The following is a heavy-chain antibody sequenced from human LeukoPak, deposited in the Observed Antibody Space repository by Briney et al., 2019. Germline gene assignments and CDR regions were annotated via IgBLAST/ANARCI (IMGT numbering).Heavy chain of an antibody. CDR1: GYTFTGYY. J-gene: IGHJ4*02. CDR3: ARDWGIVVVPAAQEDY. CDR2: INPNSGGT. Sequence: ASVKVSCKASGYTFTGYYMHWVRQAPGQGLEWMGWINPNSGGTNYVQKFQGRVTMTRDTSISTAYMELSRLRSDDTAVYYCARDWGIVVVPAAQEDYWGQGTLVTVSS. V-gene: IGHV1-2*02. D-gene: IGHD2-2*01.